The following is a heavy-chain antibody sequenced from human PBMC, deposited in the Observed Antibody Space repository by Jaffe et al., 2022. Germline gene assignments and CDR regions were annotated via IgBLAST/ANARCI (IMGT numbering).Heavy chain of an antibody. D-gene: IGHD2-21*01. V-gene: IGHV3-23*01. CDR3: AKDRVAYCGGDCRWYFDL. CDR1: GFTFSSYA. CDR2: ISGSGGST. J-gene: IGHJ2*01. Sequence: EVQLLESGGGLVQPGGSLRLSCAASGFTFSSYAMSWVRQAPGKGLEWVSAISGSGGSTYYADSVKGRFTISRDNSKNTLYLQMNSLRAEDTAVYYCAKDRVAYCGGDCRWYFDLWGRGTLVTVSS.